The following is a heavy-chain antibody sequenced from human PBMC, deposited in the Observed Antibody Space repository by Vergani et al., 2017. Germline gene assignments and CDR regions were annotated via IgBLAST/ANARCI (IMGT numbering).Heavy chain of an antibody. CDR1: GASIRSSNYY. D-gene: IGHD6-19*01. V-gene: IGHV4-39*01. Sequence: QLQLQESGPELVKPSATLSLTCSVSGASIRSSNYYWGWTRQPPGKGLEWIASIYYSGSTYYNPSLKSRVTISVDTSKNQFSLKLSSVTAADTAVYFCARHSTVEWLVKLGWIDPWGQGILVTVSS. CDR3: ARHSTVEWLVKLGWIDP. CDR2: IYYSGST. J-gene: IGHJ5*02.